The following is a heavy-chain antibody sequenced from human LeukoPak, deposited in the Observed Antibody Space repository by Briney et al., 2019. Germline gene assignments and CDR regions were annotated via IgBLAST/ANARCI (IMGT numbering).Heavy chain of an antibody. J-gene: IGHJ1*01. CDR2: ITSRGSIK. CDR1: GFTFSDYT. CDR3: VRGETRIVY. Sequence: GGSLRLSCAASGFTFSDYTMNWVRQAPGKGLEWVSQITSRGSIKYYADSVKGRITISRDNANKSLYLQVNSLRDRDTAVYYCVRGETRIVYWGQGTLGTVSS. D-gene: IGHD2-21*01. V-gene: IGHV3-48*02.